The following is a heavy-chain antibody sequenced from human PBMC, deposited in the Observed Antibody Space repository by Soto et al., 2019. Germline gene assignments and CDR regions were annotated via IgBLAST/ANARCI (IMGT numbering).Heavy chain of an antibody. CDR2: IYYSGST. J-gene: IGHJ4*02. Sequence: PSETLSLTCTVSGGSISSGGYYWSWVRQHPGKGLEWIGYIYYSGSTYYNPSLKSRVTISVDNAKNSLFLQMNSLRDEDTAVYYCARKGVAFDYWGQGALVTVSS. D-gene: IGHD3-3*01. V-gene: IGHV4-31*03. CDR1: GGSISSGGYY. CDR3: ARKGVAFDY.